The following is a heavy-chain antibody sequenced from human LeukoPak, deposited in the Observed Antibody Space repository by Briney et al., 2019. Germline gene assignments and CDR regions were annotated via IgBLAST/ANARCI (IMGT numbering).Heavy chain of an antibody. CDR1: GFTFSGSA. V-gene: IGHV3-73*01. CDR3: TRRRCSSTTCYGGYYGMDV. D-gene: IGHD2-2*01. J-gene: IGHJ6*04. CDR2: IRSKANTYAT. Sequence: PGGSLRLSCAASGFTFSGSAMHCVRQASGKGLEWVGRIRSKANTYATAYAASVKGRFTISRDDSKNTAYLQMNSLKTEDTAVYYCTRRRCSSTTCYGGYYGMDVWGKGTTVTVSS.